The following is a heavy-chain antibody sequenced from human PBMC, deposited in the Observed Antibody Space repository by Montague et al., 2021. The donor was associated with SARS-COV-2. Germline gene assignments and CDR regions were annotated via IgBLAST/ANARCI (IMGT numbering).Heavy chain of an antibody. J-gene: IGHJ3*02. CDR2: IYYSGST. D-gene: IGHD6-19*01. Sequence: SETLSLTCTVSGGSISSSSYYWGWIRQPPGKGLEWIGSIYYSGSTYYNPSLKSRVPISVDTSKNQFSLKLSSVTAADTAVYYCARQENSSGWFKPDAFDIWGQGTMVTVSS. CDR3: ARQENSSGWFKPDAFDI. V-gene: IGHV4-39*01. CDR1: GGSISSSSYY.